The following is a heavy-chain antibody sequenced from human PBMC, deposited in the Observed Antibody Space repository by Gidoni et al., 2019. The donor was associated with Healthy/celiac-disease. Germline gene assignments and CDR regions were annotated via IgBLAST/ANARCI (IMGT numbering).Heavy chain of an antibody. CDR1: GSTFSSYA. V-gene: IGHV3-30-3*01. D-gene: IGHD6-13*01. CDR3: ARDLAAADPFDY. J-gene: IGHJ4*02. Sequence: QVQLVESGGGVVPPGRSLRLAGAALGSTFSSYAMHWVRQAPGKGLEWVAVISYGGSNKYYSDSVKGRFTISRDNSKNTLYLQMNSLRAEDTAVYYCARDLAAADPFDYWGQGTLVTVSS. CDR2: ISYGGSNK.